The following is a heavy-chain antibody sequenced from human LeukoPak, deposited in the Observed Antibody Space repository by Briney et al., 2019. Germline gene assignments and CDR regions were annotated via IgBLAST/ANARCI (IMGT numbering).Heavy chain of an antibody. CDR2: IYFSGDT. CDR1: RGSISGYS. V-gene: IGHV4-59*01. Sequence: SETLSLTCTVSRGSISGYSWSWIRQSPGGGREWIGYIYFSGDTAYNPSLRSRVTMSVDTSKNQLSLQLRSMTTADTAVYYCVRGPYGASISKWFDPWGQGTQVIVSP. CDR3: VRGPYGASISKWFDP. D-gene: IGHD4/OR15-4a*01. J-gene: IGHJ5*02.